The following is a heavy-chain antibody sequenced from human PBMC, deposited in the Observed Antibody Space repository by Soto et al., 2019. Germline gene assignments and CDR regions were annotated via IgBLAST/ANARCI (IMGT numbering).Heavy chain of an antibody. CDR2: INQDGSEK. CDR3: STSLNY. Sequence: EVQLVESGGGLVQPGGSLRLSCAASGFTFSNYWMDWVRQAPGKGLEWVANINQDGSEKHYIDSVKGRSTISRDNAKNSLFLQMNSLTAEDSALYYCSTSLNYWGQGTLVTVSS. J-gene: IGHJ4*02. V-gene: IGHV3-7*01. CDR1: GFTFSNYW.